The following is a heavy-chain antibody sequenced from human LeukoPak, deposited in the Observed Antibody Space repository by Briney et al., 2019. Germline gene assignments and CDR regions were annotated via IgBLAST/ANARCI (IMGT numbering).Heavy chain of an antibody. V-gene: IGHV4-39*01. Sequence: PSETLSLTCTVSGDSIISTNYYWGWLRQPPGKGLEWIGHIYYSGATYYNASPKSRVTISVDTSKNQFSLKLNLVTAADTAVYYCARLVEYGSSSFDSWGQGTLVTVSS. CDR1: GDSIISTNYY. CDR2: IYYSGAT. J-gene: IGHJ4*02. D-gene: IGHD6-6*01. CDR3: ARLVEYGSSSFDS.